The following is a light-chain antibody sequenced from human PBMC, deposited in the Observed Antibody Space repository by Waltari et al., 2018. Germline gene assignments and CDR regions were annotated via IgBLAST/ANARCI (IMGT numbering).Light chain of an antibody. CDR3: QQYGNSRYT. J-gene: IGKJ2*01. Sequence: EIVLTQSPGTLSLSPGERAALSCRASQSVTSSFLAWYQQKPGQAPRLLIYGVSSRATGIPDRFTGSGSGTDFTLIISRLEPEDFAVYYCQQYGNSRYTFGQGTKVEI. V-gene: IGKV3-20*01. CDR2: GVS. CDR1: QSVTSSF.